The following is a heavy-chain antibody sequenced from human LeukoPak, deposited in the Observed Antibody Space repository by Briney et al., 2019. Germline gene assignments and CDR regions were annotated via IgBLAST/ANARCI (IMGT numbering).Heavy chain of an antibody. D-gene: IGHD3-10*01. Sequence: PSETLSLTCTVSGGSISSYYWSWIRQPPGKGLEWIGYIYYSGSTNYNPSLKSRVTISVDTSKNQFSLKLSSVTAADTAVYYCARTGGRSYYGYYFDYWGQGTLVTVSS. CDR2: IYYSGST. CDR3: ARTGGRSYYGYYFDY. CDR1: GGSISSYY. V-gene: IGHV4-59*01. J-gene: IGHJ4*02.